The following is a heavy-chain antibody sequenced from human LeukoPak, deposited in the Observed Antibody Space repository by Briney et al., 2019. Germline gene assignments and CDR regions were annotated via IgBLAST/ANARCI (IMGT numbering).Heavy chain of an antibody. CDR3: AKCMSGTGVCLNFDS. V-gene: IGHV3-23*01. CDR2: ISASEGGT. J-gene: IGHJ4*02. D-gene: IGHD2-8*02. CDR1: RFSSSTYA. Sequence: GRSLSPSREASRFSSSTYATRWVRHPPGRGRQWVSGISASEGGTYYTDSMKGPLSISRDPSKNTVYLEIDNLRAEDTAVYYCAKCMSGTGVCLNFDSWGQGILVTVSS.